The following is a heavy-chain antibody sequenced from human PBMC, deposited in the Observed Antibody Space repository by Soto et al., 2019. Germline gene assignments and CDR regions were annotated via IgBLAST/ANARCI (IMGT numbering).Heavy chain of an antibody. J-gene: IGHJ3*02. CDR3: AKGGSGSYSNAFDI. V-gene: IGHV4-39*01. D-gene: IGHD3-10*01. CDR1: GGSISSSSYY. Sequence: SETLSLTCTISGGSISSSSYYWGWIRQPPWKGLEWIGSIYYSGSTYYNPSLKSRVTISVDTSKNQFSLKLSSVTAADTAVYYCAKGGSGSYSNAFDIWGQGTMVTVS. CDR2: IYYSGST.